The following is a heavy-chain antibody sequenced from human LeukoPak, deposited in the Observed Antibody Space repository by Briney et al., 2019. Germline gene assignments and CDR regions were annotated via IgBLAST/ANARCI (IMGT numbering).Heavy chain of an antibody. D-gene: IGHD3-10*01. CDR3: ARDRTGLRGVSYYFDY. Sequence: GASVKVSCKASGYTFTSYAMHWVRQAPGQRLEWMGWINAGNGNTKYSQKFQGRVTITRDTSASTVYMELSSLISEDTAVYYCARDRTGLRGVSYYFDYWGQGTLVTVSS. J-gene: IGHJ4*02. CDR1: GYTFTSYA. CDR2: INAGNGNT. V-gene: IGHV1-3*01.